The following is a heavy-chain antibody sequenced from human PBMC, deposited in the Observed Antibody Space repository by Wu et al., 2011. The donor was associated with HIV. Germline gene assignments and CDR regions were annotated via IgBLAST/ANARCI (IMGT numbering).Heavy chain of an antibody. CDR1: GYTFTGYY. D-gene: IGHD2-2*01. Sequence: QVQLVQSGAEVKKPGASVKVSCKASGYTFTGYYMHWVRQAPGQGLEWMGWINPNTGDTEYAQKFQGRVTVTRDTSISTTYMDLSRLTSDDTAIYFCTRDHCTSPGCYESYYYAMDVWGQGTTVTVSS. V-gene: IGHV1-2*02. CDR3: TRDHCTSPGCYESYYYAMDV. CDR2: INPNTGDT. J-gene: IGHJ6*02.